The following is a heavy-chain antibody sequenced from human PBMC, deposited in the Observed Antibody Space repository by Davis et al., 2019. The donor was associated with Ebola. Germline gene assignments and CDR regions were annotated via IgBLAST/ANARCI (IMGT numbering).Heavy chain of an antibody. Sequence: PSEMQGRTGSVAGGSISSHYWSWIRQPPGKGLEWIGYIYYSGSTNYNPSLKSRVTISVDTSKNQFSLKLSSVTAADTAVYYCAREPPNGMDLWGQGTTITVSS. V-gene: IGHV4-59*11. CDR2: IYYSGST. J-gene: IGHJ6*02. CDR3: AREPPNGMDL. CDR1: GGSISSHY.